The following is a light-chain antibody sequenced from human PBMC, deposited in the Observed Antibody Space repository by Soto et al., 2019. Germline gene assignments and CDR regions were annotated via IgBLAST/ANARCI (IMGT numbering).Light chain of an antibody. CDR2: DAS. Sequence: EIVLTQSPATLSLSPGDRATLSCGASQSVTNNYLAWYQQKPGLAPRLLIYDASTRASGTPARFSGSGSETDFIPTISRLEPEDSAVYYCQQYGSSPTFGGGTKVDIK. V-gene: IGKV3D-20*01. J-gene: IGKJ4*01. CDR1: QSVTNNY. CDR3: QQYGSSPT.